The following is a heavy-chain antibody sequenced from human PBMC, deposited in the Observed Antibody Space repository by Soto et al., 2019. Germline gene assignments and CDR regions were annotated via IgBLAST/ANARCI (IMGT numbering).Heavy chain of an antibody. Sequence: QVQLVESGGGVVQPGRSLRLSCAASGFTFSSYAMHWVRQAPGKGLEWVAVISYDGSNKYYADSVKGRFTISRDNSKNTLYLQMNSLRAEDTAVYYCARLNSSGSTTYVDYWGQGTLVTVSS. V-gene: IGHV3-30-3*01. CDR2: ISYDGSNK. D-gene: IGHD5-18*01. CDR3: ARLNSSGSTTYVDY. J-gene: IGHJ4*02. CDR1: GFTFSSYA.